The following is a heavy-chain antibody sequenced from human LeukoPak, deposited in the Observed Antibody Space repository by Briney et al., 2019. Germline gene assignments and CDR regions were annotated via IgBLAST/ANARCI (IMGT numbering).Heavy chain of an antibody. D-gene: IGHD5-18*01. J-gene: IGHJ6*03. CDR1: GGSISSSSYY. CDR3: ASTTAMVPYYYYYYYMDV. Sequence: PSETLSLTCTVSGGSISSSSYYWGWIRQPPGKGLEWIGSIYYSGSTYYNPSLKSRVTISVDTSKNQFSLKLSSVTAADTAVYYCASTTAMVPYYYYYYYMDVWGKGTTVTISS. V-gene: IGHV4-39*07. CDR2: IYYSGST.